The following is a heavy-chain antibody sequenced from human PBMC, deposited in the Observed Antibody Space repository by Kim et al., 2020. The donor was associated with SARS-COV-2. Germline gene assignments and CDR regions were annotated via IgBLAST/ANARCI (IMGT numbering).Heavy chain of an antibody. D-gene: IGHD3-10*01. CDR3: AKDPVPTYYGTPYGMDV. Sequence: GGSLRLSCAASGFTFDDYAMHWVRQAPGKGLEWVSGISWNSGSIGYADSVKGRFTISRDNAKNSLYLQMNSLRAEDTALYYCAKDPVPTYYGTPYGMDVWGQGTTVTVSS. J-gene: IGHJ6*02. V-gene: IGHV3-9*01. CDR1: GFTFDDYA. CDR2: ISWNSGSI.